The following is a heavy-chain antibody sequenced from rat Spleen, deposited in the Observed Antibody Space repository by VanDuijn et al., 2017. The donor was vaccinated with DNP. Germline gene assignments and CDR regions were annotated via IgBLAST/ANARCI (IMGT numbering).Heavy chain of an antibody. CDR2: ISYSGST. Sequence: EVQLQESGPGLVKPSQSLSLTCSVTGYSITRNYWGWIRKLPGNKMEWIGYISYSGSTGYNPSLKSRISITRDTSKNQFFLQMNSVTTEDTATYFCATRTTGIFDYWGQGVMVTVSS. V-gene: IGHV3-1*01. CDR3: ATRTTGIFDY. D-gene: IGHD1-9*01. J-gene: IGHJ2*01. CDR1: GYSITRNY.